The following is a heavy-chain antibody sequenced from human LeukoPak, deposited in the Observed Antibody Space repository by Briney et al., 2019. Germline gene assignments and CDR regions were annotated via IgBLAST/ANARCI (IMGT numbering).Heavy chain of an antibody. J-gene: IGHJ4*02. Sequence: SETLSLTCGVSGGSFTDYYWSWVRQSPGKGLEWIGKINHSGKSNHNPSLKGRVTISIDTSKNQFSLKLRSVTAVDTPVYYCAAYSLTSPSSVALAYSGQRPLLTVSS. CDR2: INHSGKS. D-gene: IGHD2-21*01. CDR3: AAYSLTSPSSVALAY. CDR1: GGSFTDYY. V-gene: IGHV4-34*01.